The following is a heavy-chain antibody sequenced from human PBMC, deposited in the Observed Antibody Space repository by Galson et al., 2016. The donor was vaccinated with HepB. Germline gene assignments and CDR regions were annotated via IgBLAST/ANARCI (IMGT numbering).Heavy chain of an antibody. J-gene: IGHJ6*02. CDR2: ISTDAINK. V-gene: IGHV3-30*03. Sequence: SLRLSCAASGFTFSSYGMHWVRQAPGKGLEWVAVISTDAINKYYAESVRGRFTISRDDPKNTLYLQMNSLRPEDTAVYYCARPRASNYYYYGMDGWGQGTTVAVSS. D-gene: IGHD2-2*01. CDR3: ARPRASNYYYYGMDG. CDR1: GFTFSSYG.